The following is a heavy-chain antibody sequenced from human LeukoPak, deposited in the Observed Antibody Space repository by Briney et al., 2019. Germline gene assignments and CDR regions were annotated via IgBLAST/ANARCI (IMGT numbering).Heavy chain of an antibody. CDR2: ISAYNGNT. CDR1: GYTFTSYG. J-gene: IGHJ4*02. D-gene: IGHD3-22*01. Sequence: ASVKVSCKASGYTFTSYGISWVRQAPGQGLEWMGWISAYNGNTNYAQKFQGRVTMTRDTSTSTVYMELSSLRSEDTAVYYCARGYNFDSSGYFDWGQGTLVTVSS. CDR3: ARGYNFDSSGYFD. V-gene: IGHV1-18*01.